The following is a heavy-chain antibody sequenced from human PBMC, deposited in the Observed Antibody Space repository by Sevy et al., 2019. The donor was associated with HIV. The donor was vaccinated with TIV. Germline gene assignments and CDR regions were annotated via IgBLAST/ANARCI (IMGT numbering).Heavy chain of an antibody. CDR1: GYSLTKLS. Sequence: ASVKVSCKVSGYSLTKLSIHWVRQGPGKGLEWMGDFDVQDGETIYAKKFQGRLKMTVDTNTDTAYIELSRLTSEDTAVYYCAKAPPGHCSSGSCPRAYYYYGMDVWGQGTTVTVSS. J-gene: IGHJ6*02. CDR2: FDVQDGET. D-gene: IGHD2-15*01. V-gene: IGHV1-24*01. CDR3: AKAPPGHCSSGSCPRAYYYYGMDV.